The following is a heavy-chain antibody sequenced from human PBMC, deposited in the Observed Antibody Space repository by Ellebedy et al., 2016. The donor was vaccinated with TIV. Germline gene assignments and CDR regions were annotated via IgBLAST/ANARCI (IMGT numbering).Heavy chain of an antibody. J-gene: IGHJ6*02. CDR3: ASRPHRGNYYYGMDV. CDR1: GGTFSSYA. Sequence: ASVKVSCKASGGTFSSYAISWVRQAPGQGLGWMGGIIPIFGTANYAQKFQGRVTITADKSTSTAYMELSSLRSEDTAVYYCASRPHRGNYYYGMDVWGQGTTVTVS. CDR2: IIPIFGTA. V-gene: IGHV1-69*06.